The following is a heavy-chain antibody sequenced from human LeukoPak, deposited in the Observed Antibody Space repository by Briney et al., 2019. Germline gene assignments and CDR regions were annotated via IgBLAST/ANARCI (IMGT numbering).Heavy chain of an antibody. CDR1: GYTFTGYY. D-gene: IGHD3-10*01. J-gene: IGHJ6*02. V-gene: IGHV1-2*04. Sequence: ASVNVSCKASGYTFTGYYMHWVRQAPGQGLEWMGWINPNSGGTNYAQKFQGWVTMTRDTSISTAYMELSRLRSDDTAVYYCARVRGSWAYYYGMDVWGQGTTVTVSS. CDR3: ARVRGSWAYYYGMDV. CDR2: INPNSGGT.